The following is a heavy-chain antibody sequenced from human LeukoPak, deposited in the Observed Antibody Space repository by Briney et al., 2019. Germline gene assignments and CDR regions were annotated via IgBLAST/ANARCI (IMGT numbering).Heavy chain of an antibody. V-gene: IGHV3-23*01. J-gene: IGHJ4*02. Sequence: SGGSLRLSCVASGITCSTYGMSWVRQAPGQGLEWVSALSGSGSSTYYADSVKGRFTISRDNSRNTLYLQMNSLRAEDTAVYYCAKDSPILTYWGQGTLVSVSS. CDR3: AKDSPILTY. CDR1: GITCSTYG. D-gene: IGHD3-9*01. CDR2: LSGSGSST.